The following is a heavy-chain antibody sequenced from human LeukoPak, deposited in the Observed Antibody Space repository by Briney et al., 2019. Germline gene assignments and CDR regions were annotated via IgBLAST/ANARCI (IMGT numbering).Heavy chain of an antibody. V-gene: IGHV4-4*07. Sequence: PSETLSLTCTVSGGSISSYYWSWIRQPAGKGLEWIGRIHTSGSTNYNPSLKSRVTMSVDTSKNQFSLKLSSVTAADTAVYYCARRGQYQLLYGVLYDYWGQGTLVTFSS. J-gene: IGHJ4*02. CDR3: ARRGQYQLLYGVLYDY. CDR1: GGSISSYY. D-gene: IGHD2-2*02. CDR2: IHTSGST.